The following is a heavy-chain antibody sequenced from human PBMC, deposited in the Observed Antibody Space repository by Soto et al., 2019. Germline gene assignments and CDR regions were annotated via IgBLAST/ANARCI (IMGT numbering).Heavy chain of an antibody. CDR1: GFTFDDYA. D-gene: IGHD6-6*01. CDR2: ISWNSGSI. CDR3: ANASTFRLSNSPQPYYFYY. V-gene: IGHV3-9*01. J-gene: IGHJ4*02. Sequence: EVQLVESGGGLVQPGRSLRLSCAASGFTFDDYAMHWVRQAPGKGLEWVSGISWNSGSIGYADSVKGRVTISRDNTKNSLYLQMKSLRAEDTALYYCANASTFRLSNSPQPYYFYYWGQGALVTVSS.